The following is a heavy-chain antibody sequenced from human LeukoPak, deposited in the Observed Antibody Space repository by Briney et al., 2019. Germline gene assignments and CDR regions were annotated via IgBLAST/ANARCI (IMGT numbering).Heavy chain of an antibody. CDR3: ARGRGGYDFAH. J-gene: IGHJ4*02. V-gene: IGHV4-4*07. D-gene: IGHD5-12*01. CDR1: GDSISNSY. Sequence: SETLSLTCTVSGDSISNSYWNWIRQPAGKGLEWIGRIYTTGSANYNPSLKSRVTISVDTSKNQFSLKLSSVTAADAAVYYCARGRGGYDFAHWGQGTPITVSS. CDR2: IYTTGSA.